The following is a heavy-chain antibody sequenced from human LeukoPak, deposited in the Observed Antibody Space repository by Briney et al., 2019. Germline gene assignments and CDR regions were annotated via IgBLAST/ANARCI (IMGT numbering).Heavy chain of an antibody. Sequence: ASVKVSCKASGYTFTGYYMHWVRQAPGQGLEWMGWISAYNGNTNYAQKLQGRVTMTTDTSTSTAYVELRSLRSDDTAVYYCASGYSSPYVPFDYWGQGTLVTVSS. J-gene: IGHJ4*02. V-gene: IGHV1-18*04. CDR1: GYTFTGYY. D-gene: IGHD6-19*01. CDR2: ISAYNGNT. CDR3: ASGYSSPYVPFDY.